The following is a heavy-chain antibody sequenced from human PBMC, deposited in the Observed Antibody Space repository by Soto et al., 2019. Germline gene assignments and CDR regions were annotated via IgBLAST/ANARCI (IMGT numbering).Heavy chain of an antibody. Sequence: ASVKVSCKASGYTFTSYYMHWVRQAPGQGLEWMGIINPSGGSTSYAQKFQGRVTMTRDTSTSTVYMELSSLRSEDTAVYYCARDLGAEIEIFGVVIRNWFDPWGQGTLVTVSS. D-gene: IGHD3-3*01. CDR3: ARDLGAEIEIFGVVIRNWFDP. J-gene: IGHJ5*02. CDR1: GYTFTSYY. CDR2: INPSGGST. V-gene: IGHV1-46*03.